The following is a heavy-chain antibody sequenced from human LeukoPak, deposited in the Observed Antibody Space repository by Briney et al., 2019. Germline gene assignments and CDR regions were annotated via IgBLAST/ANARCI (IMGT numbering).Heavy chain of an antibody. CDR1: SGSISSSSYY. CDR3: AVTAMVRAVAWFDP. V-gene: IGHV4-39*01. D-gene: IGHD3-10*01. J-gene: IGHJ5*02. Sequence: QSSETLSLTCTVSSGSISSSSYYWGWIRQPPGKGLEWIGSISYSANTYYNPSLKSRVTISVDTSKNQFSLILSSMTAADTAVYYCAVTAMVRAVAWFDPWGQGTLVTVSS. CDR2: ISYSANT.